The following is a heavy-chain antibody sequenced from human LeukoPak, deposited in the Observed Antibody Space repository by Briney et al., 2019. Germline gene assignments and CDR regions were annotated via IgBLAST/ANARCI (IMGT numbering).Heavy chain of an antibody. V-gene: IGHV3-30*04. D-gene: IGHD2-15*01. CDR2: ISFDGSYK. Sequence: PGTSLRLSCTASGFTISGDAMHWVRQAPGKGLQWVAHISFDGSYKYYADSVKGRFTISRDNSKNTLYLHMNSVRGEDTAMYYCANGDCRGGRCSSGAHWGQGTLVTVSS. J-gene: IGHJ4*02. CDR1: GFTISGDA. CDR3: ANGDCRGGRCSSGAH.